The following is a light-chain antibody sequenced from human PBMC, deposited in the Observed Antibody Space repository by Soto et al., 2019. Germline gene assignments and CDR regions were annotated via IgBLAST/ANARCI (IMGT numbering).Light chain of an antibody. V-gene: IGKV1-8*01. CDR1: QGISSY. J-gene: IGKJ1*01. CDR2: AAS. CDR3: QHFYTYFPWT. Sequence: SQMTQTPSTLSGSVVDRVTITCRASQGISSYLAWYQQKPGKAPKLLIYAASTLQSGVPSRFSGSGSGTEFTLSISGLQPGDFATYYCQHFYTYFPWTFGQGTKV.